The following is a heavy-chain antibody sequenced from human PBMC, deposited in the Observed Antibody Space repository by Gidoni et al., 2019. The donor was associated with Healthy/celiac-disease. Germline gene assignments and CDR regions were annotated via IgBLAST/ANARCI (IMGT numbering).Heavy chain of an antibody. J-gene: IGHJ4*02. CDR3: ASRGPHYYGSGSYSFDY. Sequence: QVQLVESGGGLVKPGGSLRLSCAASGFTFSDYYMSWIRQSPGKGLEWVSYIISSSSYTNYADSVKGRFTISRDNAKNSLYLQMNSLRAEDTAVYYCASRGPHYYGSGSYSFDYWGQGTLVTVSS. V-gene: IGHV3-11*05. CDR1: GFTFSDYY. CDR2: IISSSSYT. D-gene: IGHD3-10*01.